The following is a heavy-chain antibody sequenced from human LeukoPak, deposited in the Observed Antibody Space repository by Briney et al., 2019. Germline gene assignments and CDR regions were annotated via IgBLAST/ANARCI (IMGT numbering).Heavy chain of an antibody. CDR3: ARSWFGGYYYMDV. D-gene: IGHD3-10*01. CDR1: GDSISSGDYY. J-gene: IGHJ6*03. Sequence: SETLSLTCTVSGDSISSGDYYWSWIRQPAGKGLEWIGRISSSGSTNYNPSLKSRVTISVDTSKNQFSLKLSSVTAADTAVYYCARSWFGGYYYMDVWGKGTTVTISS. V-gene: IGHV4-61*02. CDR2: ISSSGST.